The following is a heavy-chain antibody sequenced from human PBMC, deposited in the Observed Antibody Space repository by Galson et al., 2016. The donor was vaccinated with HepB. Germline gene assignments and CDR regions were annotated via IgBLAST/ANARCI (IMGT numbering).Heavy chain of an antibody. J-gene: IGHJ4*02. D-gene: IGHD3-22*01. CDR3: ARARIGVDKSGYYHSISPNYFDF. Sequence: SETLSLTCDVSGGSVKSGSYYWSWIRQPPGKAQEWIGYIYYTGSTSSNPSLKSRVTISVDTSKNQFSLKLRSVNAADTAVYYCARARIGVDKSGYYHSISPNYFDFWGQGTLVTVSS. CDR1: GGSVKSGSYY. V-gene: IGHV4-61*01. CDR2: IYYTGST.